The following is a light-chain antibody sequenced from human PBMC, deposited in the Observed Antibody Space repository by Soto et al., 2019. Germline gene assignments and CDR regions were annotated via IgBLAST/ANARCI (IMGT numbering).Light chain of an antibody. Sequence: QSALTQPASVSGSPGQSITISCTGTSSDVGGYNYVSWYQQHPGKAPKLMIYHVSNRPSGVSNRFSGSKSGNTASLTISGLQDDDEADYYCSSYASSSTLYVFGAGTKLTVL. J-gene: IGLJ1*01. CDR1: SSDVGGYNY. CDR3: SSYASSSTLYV. V-gene: IGLV2-14*03. CDR2: HVS.